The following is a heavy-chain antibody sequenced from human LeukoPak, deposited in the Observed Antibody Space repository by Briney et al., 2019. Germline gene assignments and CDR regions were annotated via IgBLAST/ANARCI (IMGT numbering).Heavy chain of an antibody. J-gene: IGHJ3*02. Sequence: ASVKVSCKASGYTFTGYYMHWVRQAPGQGLEWMGWINPNSGGTNYAQKFQGRVTMTRDTSISTAYMELSRLRSDDTAVYYCARARYCTNGVCYDAFDIWGQGTMVTVSS. CDR2: INPNSGGT. D-gene: IGHD2-8*01. V-gene: IGHV1-2*02. CDR1: GYTFTGYY. CDR3: ARARYCTNGVCYDAFDI.